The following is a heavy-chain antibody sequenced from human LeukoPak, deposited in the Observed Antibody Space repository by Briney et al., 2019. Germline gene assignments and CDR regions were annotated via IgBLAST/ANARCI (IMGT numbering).Heavy chain of an antibody. CDR2: ISSSSYI. D-gene: IGHD5-24*01. CDR1: GFTFSSYS. CDR3: AKDMDSYVEMATVD. Sequence: GGSLRLSCAASGFTFSSYSMNWVRQAPGKGLEWVSSISSSSYIYYADSVKGRFTISRDNAKNSLYLQMNSLRAEDTAFYYCAKDMDSYVEMATVDWGQGTLVTVSS. J-gene: IGHJ4*02. V-gene: IGHV3-21*04.